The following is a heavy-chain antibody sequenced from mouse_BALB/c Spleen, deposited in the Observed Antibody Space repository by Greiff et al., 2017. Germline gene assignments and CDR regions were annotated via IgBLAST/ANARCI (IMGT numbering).Heavy chain of an antibody. CDR2: ISSGSSTI. Sequence: DVKLVESGGGLVQPGGSRKLSCAASGFTFSSFGMHWVRQAPEKGLEWVAYISSGSSTIYYADTVKGRFTISRDNPKNTLFLQMTSLRSEDTAMYYCASYTTAKAYWGQGTLVTVSA. CDR3: ASYTTAKAY. D-gene: IGHD1-2*01. J-gene: IGHJ3*01. V-gene: IGHV5-17*02. CDR1: GFTFSSFG.